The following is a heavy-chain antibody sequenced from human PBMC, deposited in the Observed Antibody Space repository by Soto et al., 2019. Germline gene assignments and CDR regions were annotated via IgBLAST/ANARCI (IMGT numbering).Heavy chain of an antibody. D-gene: IGHD6-13*01. J-gene: IGHJ5*02. CDR2: VYYTGST. V-gene: IGHV4-59*12. CDR3: ARMSIAAADINWFDP. CDR1: GGSISGFY. Sequence: PSETLSLTCTISGGSISGFYWSWIRQPPGKGLEWIGYVYYTGSTKYNPSLESRVAMSADTSKNQFSLKVTSVTAADTAVYYCARMSIAAADINWFDPWGQGTRVTVSS.